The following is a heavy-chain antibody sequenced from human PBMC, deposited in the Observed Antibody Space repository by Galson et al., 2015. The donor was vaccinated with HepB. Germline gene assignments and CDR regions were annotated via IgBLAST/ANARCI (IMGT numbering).Heavy chain of an antibody. CDR2: ISGSGGST. J-gene: IGHJ4*02. CDR1: GFTFSSYA. Sequence: SLRLSCAASGFTFSSYAISWVRQAPGKGLEWVSGISGSGGSTYNADSVKGRFTISRDNSKNTLYLQMNSLRAEDTAIYYCAKLRFDYGDYGGGYYFDYWGQGTLVTVSS. V-gene: IGHV3-23*01. CDR3: AKLRFDYGDYGGGYYFDY. D-gene: IGHD4-17*01.